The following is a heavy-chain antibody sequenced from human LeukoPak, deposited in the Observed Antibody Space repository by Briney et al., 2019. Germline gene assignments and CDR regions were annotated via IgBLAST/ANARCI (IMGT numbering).Heavy chain of an antibody. CDR2: INHSGST. J-gene: IGHJ4*02. Sequence: SETLSLTCAVYGGSFSGYYWSWIRQPPGKGLEWIGEINHSGSTNYNPSLKSRVTISVDTSKNHFSLKLSSVTAADTAVYYCARRDRPGMLDYWGQGTLVTVSS. D-gene: IGHD2-8*01. CDR3: ARRDRPGMLDY. CDR1: GGSFSGYY. V-gene: IGHV4-34*01.